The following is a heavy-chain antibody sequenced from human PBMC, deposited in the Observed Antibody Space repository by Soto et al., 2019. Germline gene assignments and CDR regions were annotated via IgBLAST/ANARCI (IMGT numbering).Heavy chain of an antibody. CDR1: GGSISSYY. J-gene: IGHJ6*03. Sequence: SETLSLTCTVSGGSISSYYWSWIRQPPGKGLEWIGYIYYSGSTNYNPSLKSRVTISVDTSKNQFSLKLSSVTAADTAVYYCAREKEIGTTVTTGYYYYYMDVWGKGTTVTVSS. V-gene: IGHV4-59*01. CDR3: AREKEIGTTVTTGYYYYYMDV. CDR2: IYYSGST. D-gene: IGHD4-4*01.